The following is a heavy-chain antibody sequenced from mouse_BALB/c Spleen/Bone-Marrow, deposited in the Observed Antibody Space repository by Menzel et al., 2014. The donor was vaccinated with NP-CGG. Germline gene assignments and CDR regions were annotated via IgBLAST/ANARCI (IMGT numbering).Heavy chain of an antibody. D-gene: IGHD2-10*02. V-gene: IGHV1-18*01. J-gene: IGHJ4*01. CDR2: INPYNGGT. CDR1: GYSFTGYT. Sequence: VQLQQSGPELVKPGASMKISCKASGYSFTGYTMSWVKQSHGKNLEWIGHINPYNGGTSQNQKFKGKATLTVDKSSSTAYMELLSLTSEDSAVYYCARHGYGNYVAMDYWGQGTSVTVSS. CDR3: ARHGYGNYVAMDY.